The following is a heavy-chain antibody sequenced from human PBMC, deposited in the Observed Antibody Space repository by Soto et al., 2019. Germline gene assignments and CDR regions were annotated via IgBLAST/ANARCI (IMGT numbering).Heavy chain of an antibody. J-gene: IGHJ5*02. Sequence: PSETLSLTCAVYGGSFSGYYWSWIRQPPGKGLEWIGEINHSGSTNYNPSLKSRVTISVDTSKNQFSLKLSSVTAADTAVYYCASFVVGEAARPNWFDPWGQGTLVTVSS. CDR3: ASFVVGEAARPNWFDP. CDR2: INHSGST. CDR1: GGSFSGYY. V-gene: IGHV4-34*01. D-gene: IGHD6-6*01.